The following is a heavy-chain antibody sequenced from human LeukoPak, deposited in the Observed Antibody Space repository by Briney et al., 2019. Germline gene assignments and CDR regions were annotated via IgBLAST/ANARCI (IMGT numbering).Heavy chain of an antibody. D-gene: IGHD2-2*01. CDR2: ISYDGSNK. V-gene: IGHV3-30-3*01. CDR3: ARDIVVVPAADNWFDP. Sequence: GRSLRLSCAASGFTFSSYAMHWVRQAPGKGLEWVAVISYDGSNKYYADSVKGRFTISRDNSKNTLYLQMNSLRAEDMAVYYCARDIVVVPAADNWFDPWGQGTLVTVSS. J-gene: IGHJ5*02. CDR1: GFTFSSYA.